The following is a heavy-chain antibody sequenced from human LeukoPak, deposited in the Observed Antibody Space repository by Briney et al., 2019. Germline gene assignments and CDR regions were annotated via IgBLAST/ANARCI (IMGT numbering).Heavy chain of an antibody. J-gene: IGHJ4*02. D-gene: IGHD6-19*01. V-gene: IGHV3-11*04. CDR2: ITDTGTFI. Sequence: PGGSLRLSCTASGFTFSDYYMSWIRQAPGKGLEWVSYITDTGTFIYYADSVKGRFTISRDNAKNSLYLQMNSLRAEDTAVYYCARDFHGYSSGWPTHRGNDYWGQGTLVTVSS. CDR3: ARDFHGYSSGWPTHRGNDY. CDR1: GFTFSDYY.